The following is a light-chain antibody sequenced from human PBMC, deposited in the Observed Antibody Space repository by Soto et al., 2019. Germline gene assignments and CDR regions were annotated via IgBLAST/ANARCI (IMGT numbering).Light chain of an antibody. J-gene: IGKJ4*01. CDR3: QQYGDWPLT. Sequence: EIVLTQSPATLSVSPGERATLSCRASQSVGNNFAWYQQKPGQAPRLLIFATSTRATGVPARFSGSGSGTEFTLTISSLQSEDLAVYYCQQYGDWPLTVGGGAKVEIE. CDR1: QSVGNN. V-gene: IGKV3-15*01. CDR2: ATS.